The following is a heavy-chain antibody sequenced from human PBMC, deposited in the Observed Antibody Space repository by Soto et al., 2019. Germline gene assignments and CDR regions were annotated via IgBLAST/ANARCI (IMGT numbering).Heavy chain of an antibody. CDR3: ARAVSYGSGGFS. D-gene: IGHD3-10*01. CDR2: INPNSGGT. Sequence: VASVEVSCKXSGYTFTGYYMHWVRQAPGQGLEWMGWINPNSGGTNYAQKFQGRVTMTRDTSISTAYMELSRLRSDDTAVYYCARAVSYGSGGFSWGQGTLVTSPQ. J-gene: IGHJ5*02. V-gene: IGHV1-2*02. CDR1: GYTFTGYY.